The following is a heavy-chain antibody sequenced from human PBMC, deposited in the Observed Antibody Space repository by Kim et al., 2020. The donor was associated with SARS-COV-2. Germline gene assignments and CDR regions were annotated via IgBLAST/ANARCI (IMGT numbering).Heavy chain of an antibody. J-gene: IGHJ4*02. CDR3: ATNLAAAGVV. CDR2: IYSGDKT. Sequence: GGSLRLFCAASGFTVSSNYMSWLRQAPGKGLEWLSVIYSGDKTYYVESVKGRLTISRDNSKNTLYPQMSSLRVEDTAVFYCATNLAAAGVVWGQGTLVTV. D-gene: IGHD6-13*01. V-gene: IGHV3-66*01. CDR1: GFTVSSNY.